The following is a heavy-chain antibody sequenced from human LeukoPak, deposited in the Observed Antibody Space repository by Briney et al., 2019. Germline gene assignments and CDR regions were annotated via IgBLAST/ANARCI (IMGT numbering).Heavy chain of an antibody. CDR2: ISTDGSTT. D-gene: IGHD6-13*01. J-gene: IGHJ4*02. CDR1: GFTFIRHL. V-gene: IGHV3-74*01. CDR3: ARASGYSSSWYGSVY. Sequence: TGGSLRLSCAGSGFTFIRHLMHWVRQAPGKGLVWVSRISTDGSTTLYSDSVKGQFTISRDNAKNTLYLQMNSLRAEDTALYYCARASGYSSSWYGSVYWGQGTLVTVSS.